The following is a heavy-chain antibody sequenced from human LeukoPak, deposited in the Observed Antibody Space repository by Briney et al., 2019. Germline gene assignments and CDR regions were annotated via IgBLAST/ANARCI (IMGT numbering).Heavy chain of an antibody. D-gene: IGHD3-10*01. CDR2: ISGSGGST. J-gene: IGHJ4*02. Sequence: PGGSLRLSCAASGFTFSSYAMSWVRQAPGKGLEWVCVISGSGGSTYYADPVKGRCTISSDNSKKTLHLQVHSHRADDTGVYDCAKDQSGYGSGSYYNFAFDYWGQGTLVTVSS. CDR3: AKDQSGYGSGSYYNFAFDY. V-gene: IGHV3-23*01. CDR1: GFTFSSYA.